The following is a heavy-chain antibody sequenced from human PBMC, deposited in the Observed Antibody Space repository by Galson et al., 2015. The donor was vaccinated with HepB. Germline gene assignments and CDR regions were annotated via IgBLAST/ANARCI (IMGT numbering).Heavy chain of an antibody. Sequence: SLRLSCAASGFTFSSYGMHWVRQAPGKGLEWVAVIWYDGSNKYYADSVKGRFTISRDNSKNTLYLQMNSLRAEDTAVYYCAREDGITMVPPLDYWGQGTLVTVSS. J-gene: IGHJ4*02. CDR1: GFTFSSYG. V-gene: IGHV3-33*08. D-gene: IGHD3-10*01. CDR2: IWYDGSNK. CDR3: AREDGITMVPPLDY.